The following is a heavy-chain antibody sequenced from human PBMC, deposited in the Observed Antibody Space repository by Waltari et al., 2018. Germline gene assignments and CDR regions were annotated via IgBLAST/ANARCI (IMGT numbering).Heavy chain of an antibody. J-gene: IGHJ6*03. V-gene: IGHV1-18*01. Sequence: GQSGAEVKKPGASVKVSCKASGYTFTSYGISWVRQAPGQGLEWMGWISAYNGNTNYAQKLQGRVTMTTDTSTSTAYMELRSLRSDDTAVYYCARVPGVTMVRGPPPDYYYYMDVWGKGTTVTVSS. CDR3: ARVPGVTMVRGPPPDYYYYMDV. CDR1: GYTFTSYG. D-gene: IGHD3-10*01. CDR2: ISAYNGNT.